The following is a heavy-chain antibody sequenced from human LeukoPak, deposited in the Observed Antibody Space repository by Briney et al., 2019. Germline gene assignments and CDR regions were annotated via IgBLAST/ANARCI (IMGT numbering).Heavy chain of an antibody. CDR1: GFTFSDHY. V-gene: IGHV3-72*01. CDR3: GSSKAAAVYY. J-gene: IGHJ4*02. CDR2: TRNKANSYTT. D-gene: IGHD6-13*01. Sequence: SGGPLRLSCAASGFTFSDHYMDWVRQAPGKGLEWVGRTRNKANSYTTDYAASVKGRFTISRDDSKNSLYLQMNGLKTEDTAVYYCGSSKAAAVYYWGQGTLVTVSS.